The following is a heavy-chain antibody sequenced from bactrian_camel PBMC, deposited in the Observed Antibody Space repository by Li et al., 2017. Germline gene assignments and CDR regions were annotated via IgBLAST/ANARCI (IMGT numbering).Heavy chain of an antibody. CDR2: IDSAGAT. V-gene: IGHV3S53*01. J-gene: IGHJ4*01. CDR1: GFTLHDAK. Sequence: QVQLVESGGGSVQAGETLRLSCTYSGFTLHDAKVGWYRQVPGHLCELLATIDSAGATWYEDSVKGRFTIEPGDAQNTLHLRMDSLKPDDTSVYYCSQSPNYGLACRGQGTQVTVS. D-gene: IGHD5*01. CDR3: SQSPNYGLAC.